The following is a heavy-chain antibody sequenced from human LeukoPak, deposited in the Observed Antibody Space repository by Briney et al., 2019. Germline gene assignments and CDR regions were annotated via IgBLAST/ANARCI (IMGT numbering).Heavy chain of an antibody. CDR3: ARVNSGGYYYFDY. CDR2: TRNKADSYTT. V-gene: IGHV3-72*01. CDR1: GFTFSGYY. Sequence: PGGSLRLSCAASGFTFSGYYMDWVRQAPGKGLEWVGRTRNKADSYTTEYAASVQGRFTISRDDSKNSLFLQMNSLKTEDTAVYYCARVNSGGYYYFDYWGQGTLVTVSS. J-gene: IGHJ4*02. D-gene: IGHD3-22*01.